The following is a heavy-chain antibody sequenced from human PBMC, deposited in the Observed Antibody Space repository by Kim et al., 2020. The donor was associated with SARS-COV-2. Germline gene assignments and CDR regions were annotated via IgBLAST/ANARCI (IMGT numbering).Heavy chain of an antibody. V-gene: IGHV1-8*01. CDR1: GYTFTSYD. D-gene: IGHD3-16*02. CDR3: ASFYDYIWGSYRFL. J-gene: IGHJ4*02. Sequence: ASVKVSCKAFGYTFTSYDINWVRQATGQGLEWMGWMNPNSGNTGYAQKFQGRVTMTRNTSISTAYMELSSLRSEDTAVYYCASFYDYIWGSYRFLWGQGTLVTVSS. CDR2: MNPNSGNT.